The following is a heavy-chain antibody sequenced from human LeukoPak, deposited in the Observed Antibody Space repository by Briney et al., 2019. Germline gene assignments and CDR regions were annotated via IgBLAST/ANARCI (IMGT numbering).Heavy chain of an antibody. D-gene: IGHD2-2*01. V-gene: IGHV5-51*04. CDR3: ARALGYCSRTSCSFDL. CDR2: IYPGDADN. Sequence: GESLKISCKASGYSFTTYWIAWVRQMPGKGLEWMGSIYPGDADNRYSPSFQGQVTISADKPITTAYLQWSSLKASDTAMYYCARALGYCSRTSCSFDLWGQGTLVTVSS. CDR1: GYSFTTYW. J-gene: IGHJ4*02.